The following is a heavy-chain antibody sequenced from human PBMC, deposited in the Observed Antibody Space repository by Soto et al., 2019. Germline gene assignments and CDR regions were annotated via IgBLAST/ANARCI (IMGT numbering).Heavy chain of an antibody. CDR2: IYYSGST. CDR1: GGSISSSSYY. Sequence: SETLSLTCTVSGGSISSSSYYWGWIRQPPGKGLEWIGSIYYSGSTYYNPSLKSRVTISVDTSKNQFSLKLSSVTAADTAVYYCASLYNDFWSGPSLAADYYYMDVWGKGTTVTVSS. J-gene: IGHJ6*03. D-gene: IGHD3-3*01. V-gene: IGHV4-39*01. CDR3: ASLYNDFWSGPSLAADYYYMDV.